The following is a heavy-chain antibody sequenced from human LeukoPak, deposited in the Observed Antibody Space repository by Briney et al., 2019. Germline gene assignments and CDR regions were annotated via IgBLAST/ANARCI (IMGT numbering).Heavy chain of an antibody. Sequence: TSQTLSLTCTVSGGSISSGGYYWSWIRQHPGKGLEWIGYIYYSGSTYYNPSLKSRVTMSVDTSKNQFSLKLGSVTAADTAVYYCARQAVGRSYSSGWYTGYWGQGTLVTVSS. CDR3: ARQAVGRSYSSGWYTGY. J-gene: IGHJ4*02. CDR2: IYYSGST. CDR1: GGSISSGGYY. D-gene: IGHD6-19*01. V-gene: IGHV4-31*03.